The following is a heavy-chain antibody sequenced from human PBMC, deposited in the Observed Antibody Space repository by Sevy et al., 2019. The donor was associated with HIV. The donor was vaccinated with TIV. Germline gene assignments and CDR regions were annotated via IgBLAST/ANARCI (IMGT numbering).Heavy chain of an antibody. CDR3: ARGANCYDSSGYYYA. CDR1: GFTFSDYY. J-gene: IGHJ4*02. Sequence: GGSLRLSCAASGFTFSDYYMSWIRQAPGKGLEWVSYISSSSSYTNYADSVKGRFTISRDNAKNSLYLQMNSLRAEDTAVYYCARGANCYDSSGYYYAWGQGTLVTVSS. CDR2: ISSSSSYT. D-gene: IGHD3-22*01. V-gene: IGHV3-11*06.